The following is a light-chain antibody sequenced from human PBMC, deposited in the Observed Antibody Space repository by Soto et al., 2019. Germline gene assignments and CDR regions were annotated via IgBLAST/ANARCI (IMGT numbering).Light chain of an antibody. Sequence: EIVLTQSPGTVSLSPGERATLSCRASQSVSNKYLAWYQQKPGQAPRLLIFGSSDRATGIPDRFSGSGSGTDFTLTISRLEPEDFAVYYCQQYGSSPPYTFGQGTKLEIK. CDR1: QSVSNKY. V-gene: IGKV3-20*01. CDR3: QQYGSSPPYT. CDR2: GSS. J-gene: IGKJ2*01.